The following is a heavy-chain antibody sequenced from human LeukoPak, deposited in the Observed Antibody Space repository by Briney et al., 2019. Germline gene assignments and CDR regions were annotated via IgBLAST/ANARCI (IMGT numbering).Heavy chain of an antibody. V-gene: IGHV4-34*01. J-gene: IGHJ4*02. CDR3: ARGGDTPFDY. CDR1: GGSFSGYY. D-gene: IGHD5-18*01. CDR2: INHSGST. Sequence: PSETLSLTCDVYGGSFSGYYWIWIRQPPGKELEWIGEINHSGSTNYNPSLKSRVTISVDTSKNQFSLKLSSVTAADTAVYYCARGGDTPFDYWGQGTLVTVSS.